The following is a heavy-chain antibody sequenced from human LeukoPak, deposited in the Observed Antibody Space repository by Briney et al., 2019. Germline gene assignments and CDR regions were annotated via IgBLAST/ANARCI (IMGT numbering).Heavy chain of an antibody. CDR1: GGSISSSSYY. V-gene: IGHV4-39*01. J-gene: IGHJ5*02. D-gene: IGHD3-3*01. CDR2: IYYSGST. Sequence: SETLSLTRTVSGGSISSSSYYWGWIRQPPGKGLEWIGSIYYSGSTYYNPSLKSRVTISVDTSKNQFSLKLSSVTAADTAVYYCARRYYDFWSGYGFDPWGQGTLVTVSS. CDR3: ARRYYDFWSGYGFDP.